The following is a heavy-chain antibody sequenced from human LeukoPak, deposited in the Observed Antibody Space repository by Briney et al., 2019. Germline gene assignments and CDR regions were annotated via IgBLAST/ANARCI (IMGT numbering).Heavy chain of an antibody. Sequence: ASVKVSCKASGYTFTNYYMHWVRQAPGLGFEWMGWINPKSGGTSYPQKFQGRLTMTRDASISTAYMELSRLRSDDTAVYYCVPSANYYYFDYWGQGTLVTVSS. J-gene: IGHJ4*02. CDR3: VPSANYYYFDY. CDR2: INPKSGGT. V-gene: IGHV1-2*02. CDR1: GYTFTNYY. D-gene: IGHD1-26*01.